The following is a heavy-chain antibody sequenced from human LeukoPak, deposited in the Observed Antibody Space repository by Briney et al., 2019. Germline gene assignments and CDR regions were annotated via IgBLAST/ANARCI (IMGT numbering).Heavy chain of an antibody. J-gene: IGHJ4*02. V-gene: IGHV3-74*01. CDR1: GFTFSGYW. Sequence: GGSLRLSCAASGFTFSGYWMHWVRQVPGKGLVWISYISDDGRSKGYADSVQGRFTISRDNAKNTLSLQMNSLRVDDTAVHYCVKQDTGSYLGGYWGQGTLVTVSS. CDR2: ISDDGRSK. CDR3: VKQDTGSYLGGY. D-gene: IGHD1-26*01.